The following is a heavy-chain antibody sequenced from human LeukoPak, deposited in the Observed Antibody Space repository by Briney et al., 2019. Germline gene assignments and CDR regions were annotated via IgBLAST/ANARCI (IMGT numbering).Heavy chain of an antibody. CDR1: GGTFSTYA. D-gene: IGHD2-2*01. CDR3: ARDGGYCSSTSCPKVY. V-gene: IGHV1-69*13. J-gene: IGHJ4*02. Sequence: SVKVSCTASGGTFSTYAISWVRQAPGQGLEWMGGIIPIFGTPNYAQKFQGRVTITADESTSTAYMELSGLRSEDTAVYYCARDGGYCSSTSCPKVYWGQGTLVTVSS. CDR2: IIPIFGTP.